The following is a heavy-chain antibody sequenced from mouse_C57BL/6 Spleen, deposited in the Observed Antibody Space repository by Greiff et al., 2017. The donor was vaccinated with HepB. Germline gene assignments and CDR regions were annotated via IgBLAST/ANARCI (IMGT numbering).Heavy chain of an antibody. CDR2: ISSGSSTI. CDR3: ASAHCNIYYWYFHV. J-gene: IGHJ1*01. CDR1: GFTFSDYG. Sequence: EVQLVESGGGLVKPGGSLKLSCAASGFTFSDYGMHGVRQAPEKGLEWVAYISSGSSTIYYADTVKGRFTISRDNAKNTLFLQMTSLRSEDTAMYYCASAHCNIYYWYFHVWGAGTTVTVSS. V-gene: IGHV5-17*01.